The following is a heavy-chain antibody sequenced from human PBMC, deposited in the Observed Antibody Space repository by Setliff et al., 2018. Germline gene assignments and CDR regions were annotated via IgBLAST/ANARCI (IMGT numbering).Heavy chain of an antibody. CDR1: GDSISSGSCH. D-gene: IGHD1-1*01. J-gene: IGHJ5*02. Sequence: PSETLSLTCTVSGDSISSGSCHWSWIRKPAGKGLEWIGRIHPSGSTNYNPSLKSRVTISVDTSKNQFSLKVSSVTAADTAVYYCARTTGSTHNWLDPWGPGTLVTVSS. CDR3: ARTTGSTHNWLDP. CDR2: IHPSGST. V-gene: IGHV4-61*02.